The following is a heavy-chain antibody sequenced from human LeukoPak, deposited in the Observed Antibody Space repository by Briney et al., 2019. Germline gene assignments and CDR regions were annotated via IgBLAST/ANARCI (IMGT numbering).Heavy chain of an antibody. D-gene: IGHD1-26*01. J-gene: IGHJ6*02. V-gene: IGHV4-59*08. CDR1: GASITSYY. CDR3: ARHSEEYVHAMDV. CDR2: IHYNGDT. Sequence: PSETLSLTCTVSGASITSYYWSWVWQSPGKGLEWIAYIHYNGDTKDNPSLKSRVTTSLDTSGNQFSLKVTSVTAADTAVYYCARHSEEYVHAMDVRGQGTPGTVSS.